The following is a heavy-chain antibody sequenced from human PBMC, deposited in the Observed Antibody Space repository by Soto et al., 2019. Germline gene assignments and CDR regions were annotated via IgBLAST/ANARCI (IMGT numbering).Heavy chain of an antibody. V-gene: IGHV1-69*13. CDR1: GGTFSSYA. D-gene: IGHD6-6*01. Sequence: SVKVSCKASGGTFSSYAISWVRQAPGQGLEWMGGIIPIFGTANYAQKFQGRVTITADESTSTAYMELSSLRSGDTAVYYCARDLTRPGYSSSSGWFDPWGQGTLVTVSS. CDR3: ARDLTRPGYSSSSGWFDP. J-gene: IGHJ5*02. CDR2: IIPIFGTA.